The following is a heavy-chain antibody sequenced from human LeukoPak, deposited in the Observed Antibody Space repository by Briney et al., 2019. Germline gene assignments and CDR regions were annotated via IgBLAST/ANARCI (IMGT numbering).Heavy chain of an antibody. CDR3: ARDAGGGTQRDGWFDP. CDR2: IFPSTGEI. J-gene: IGHJ5*02. CDR1: GITLSKFA. V-gene: IGHV3-23*01. Sequence: GGSLRLSCSASGITLSKFAINWVRQPPGKGLEWVSVIFPSTGEIHYADSVKGRFTISRDNSKNTLYLQMNSQRADDTAVYYCARDAGGGTQRDGWFDPWGQGTLVTVSS. D-gene: IGHD2-8*02.